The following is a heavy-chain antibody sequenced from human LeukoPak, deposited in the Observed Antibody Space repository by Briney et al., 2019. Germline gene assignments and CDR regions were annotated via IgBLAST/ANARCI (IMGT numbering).Heavy chain of an antibody. CDR3: ARFLCTPYGMDV. CDR2: ISSSSSYI. CDR1: GFTFSSYS. Sequence: GGYLRLYCAASGFTFSSYSMNWVRQAPGKGLEWVSSISSSSSYIYYADSVKGRFTISRDNAKNSLYLQMNSLRAEDTAVYYCARFLCTPYGMDVWGKGTTVTVSS. D-gene: IGHD2-2*01. V-gene: IGHV3-21*01. J-gene: IGHJ6*04.